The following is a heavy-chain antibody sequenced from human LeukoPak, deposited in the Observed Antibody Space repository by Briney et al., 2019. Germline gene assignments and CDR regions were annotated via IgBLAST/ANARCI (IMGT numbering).Heavy chain of an antibody. J-gene: IGHJ4*02. V-gene: IGHV3-23*01. CDR1: GFTFSSSS. Sequence: PGGSLRLSCAASGFTFSSSSISWVRQAPGKGLEWVSAITDAVGSTHYADSVKGRFTISSDNSENTLYLQVNSLRAEDTAVYYCAKAYYYDTSGYYFRYFDYWGQGTLVTVSS. CDR3: AKAYYYDTSGYYFRYFDY. CDR2: ITDAVGST. D-gene: IGHD3-22*01.